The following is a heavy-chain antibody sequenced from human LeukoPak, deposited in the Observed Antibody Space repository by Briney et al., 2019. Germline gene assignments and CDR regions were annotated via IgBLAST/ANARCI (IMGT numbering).Heavy chain of an antibody. J-gene: IGHJ4*02. V-gene: IGHV1-3*01. CDR3: ARVKDILTGYYRYFDY. D-gene: IGHD3-9*01. Sequence: GASVKVSCKASGYTFTSYAMHWVRQAPGQRLEWMGWINAGNGNTKYSQKFQGRVTITRDTFASTAYMELSSLRSEDTAVYYCARVKDILTGYYRYFDYWGQGTLVTVSS. CDR2: INAGNGNT. CDR1: GYTFTSYA.